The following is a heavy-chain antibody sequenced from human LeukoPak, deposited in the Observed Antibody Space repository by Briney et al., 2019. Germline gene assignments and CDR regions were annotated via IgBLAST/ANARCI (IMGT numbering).Heavy chain of an antibody. CDR2: IAYDGSVK. J-gene: IGHJ4*02. Sequence: GGSLRLSCAASGFPFSAFGMYWVRQAPGKGLEWVAAIAYDGSVKYYPDSLKGRLTISKDNSKNTLYLQMNSLRTEDTAVYSCVKDRTEVGATSFDYLGQGTLVTVSS. D-gene: IGHD1-26*01. CDR3: VKDRTEVGATSFDY. CDR1: GFPFSAFG. V-gene: IGHV3-30*18.